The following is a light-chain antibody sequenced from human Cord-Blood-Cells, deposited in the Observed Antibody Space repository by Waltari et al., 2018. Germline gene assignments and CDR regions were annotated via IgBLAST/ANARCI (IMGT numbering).Light chain of an antibody. J-gene: IGLJ3*02. CDR1: SSDVGSSNL. CDR3: CSYAGSSTWV. CDR2: EGS. V-gene: IGLV2-23*01. Sequence: QSALTLPAYVSGSPGQSITISCTRTSSDVGSSNLVSWYQQHPGKAPKLMIYEGSKRPSGVSNRFSGSKSGNTASLTISGLQAEDEADYYCCSYAGSSTWVFGGGTKLTVL.